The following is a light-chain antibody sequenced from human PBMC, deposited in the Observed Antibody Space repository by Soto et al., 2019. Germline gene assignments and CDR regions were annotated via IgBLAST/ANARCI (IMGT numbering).Light chain of an antibody. V-gene: IGKV3-15*01. Sequence: EIVMTQSPATPSVSPGERATLSCRASQSVGGGLSWFQQKPGQPPRLLIYGASTRATGIPARFSGSGSGTEFTLTISSLQSEDYAVYYCQQYNNWPPYTFGQGTKVDIK. CDR2: GAS. CDR3: QQYNNWPPYT. CDR1: QSVGGG. J-gene: IGKJ2*01.